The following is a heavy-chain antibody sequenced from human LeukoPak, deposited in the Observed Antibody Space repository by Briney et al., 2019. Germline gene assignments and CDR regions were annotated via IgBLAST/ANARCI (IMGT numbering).Heavy chain of an antibody. CDR2: IYHSGST. V-gene: IGHV4-38-2*02. CDR3: ARHRMGLRWTPYSGSYLDV. D-gene: IGHD1-26*01. J-gene: IGHJ6*03. CDR1: GYSISSGYY. Sequence: SETLSLTCTVSGYSISSGYYWGWIRQPPGKGLEWIGSIYHSGSTYYNPSLKSRVTISVDTSKNQFSLKLSSVTAADTAVYYCARHRMGLRWTPYSGSYLDVWGKGTTVTISS.